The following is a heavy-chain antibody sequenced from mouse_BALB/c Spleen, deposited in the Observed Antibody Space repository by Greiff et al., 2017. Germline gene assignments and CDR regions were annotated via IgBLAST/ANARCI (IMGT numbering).Heavy chain of an antibody. Sequence: QVQLKESGPGLVAPSQSLSITCTVSGFSLTSYGVHWVRQPPGKGLEWLGVIWAGGSTNYNSALMSRLSISKDNSKSQVFLKMNSLQTDDTAMYYCARERGDYYGSSPLYYYAMDYWGQGTSVTVSS. CDR1: GFSLTSYG. CDR3: ARERGDYYGSSPLYYYAMDY. V-gene: IGHV2-9*02. D-gene: IGHD1-1*01. CDR2: IWAGGST. J-gene: IGHJ4*01.